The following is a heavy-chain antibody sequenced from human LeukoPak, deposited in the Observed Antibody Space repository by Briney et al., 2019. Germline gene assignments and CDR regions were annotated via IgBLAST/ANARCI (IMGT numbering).Heavy chain of an antibody. V-gene: IGHV3-21*01. CDR1: GFTFSSYW. CDR2: ISSSSSYI. D-gene: IGHD3-22*01. Sequence: GGSLRLSCAASGFTFSSYWMSWVRQAPGKGLEWVSSISSSSSYIYYADSVKGRFTISRDNAKNSLYLQMNSLRAEDTAVYYCARGVGFRGYDEYFDYWGQGTLVTVSS. J-gene: IGHJ4*02. CDR3: ARGVGFRGYDEYFDY.